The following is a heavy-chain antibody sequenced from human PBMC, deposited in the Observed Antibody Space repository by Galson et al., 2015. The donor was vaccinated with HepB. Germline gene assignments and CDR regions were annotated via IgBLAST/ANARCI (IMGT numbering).Heavy chain of an antibody. D-gene: IGHD6-19*01. Sequence: SLRLSCAASGFTFSSYSMNWVRQAPGKGLEWVSSISSSSSYIYYADSVKGRFTISRDNAKNSLYLQMNSLRAEDTAVYYCARDKQRVDIAVAGIDYWGQGTLVTVSS. CDR2: ISSSSSYI. J-gene: IGHJ4*02. CDR1: GFTFSSYS. CDR3: ARDKQRVDIAVAGIDY. V-gene: IGHV3-21*01.